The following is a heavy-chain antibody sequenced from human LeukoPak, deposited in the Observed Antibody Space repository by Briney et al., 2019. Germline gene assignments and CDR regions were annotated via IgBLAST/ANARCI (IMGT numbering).Heavy chain of an antibody. CDR2: ISSSSSYI. CDR1: GFTFSSYS. CDR3: ARYYYDSSGYNDAFDI. V-gene: IGHV3-21*01. D-gene: IGHD3-22*01. J-gene: IGHJ3*02. Sequence: GGSLRLSCAASGFTFSSYSMNWVRQAPGKGLEWVSSISSSSSYIYYADSVKGRFTISRDNAKNSLYLQMNSLRAVDTAVYYCARYYYDSSGYNDAFDIWGQGTMVTVSS.